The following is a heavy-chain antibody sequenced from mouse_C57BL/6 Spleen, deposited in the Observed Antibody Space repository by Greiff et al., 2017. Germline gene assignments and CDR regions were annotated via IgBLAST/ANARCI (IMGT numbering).Heavy chain of an antibody. CDR3: ARHDYGSSSAWFAY. V-gene: IGHV1-55*01. D-gene: IGHD1-1*01. CDR1: GYTFTSYW. Sequence: QVQLQQPGAELVKPGASVKMSCKASGYTFTSYWITWVKQRPGQGLEWIGDIYPGSGSTNYNEKFKSKATLTVDTSSSTAYMQLSSLTSEDSAVYYGARHDYGSSSAWFAYWGQGTLVTVSA. J-gene: IGHJ3*01. CDR2: IYPGSGST.